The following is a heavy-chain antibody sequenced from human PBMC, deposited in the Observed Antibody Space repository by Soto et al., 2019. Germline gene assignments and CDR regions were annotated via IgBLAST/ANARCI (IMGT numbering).Heavy chain of an antibody. D-gene: IGHD5-18*01. Sequence: GGSLRLSCAASGFTFSSYAMSWVRQAPGKGLEWVSAISGSGGSTYYADSVKGRFTISRDNSKNTLYLQMNSLRAEDTAVYYCAKDGASRRGYSYSFFDYWGQGTLVTVSS. CDR1: GFTFSSYA. V-gene: IGHV3-23*01. CDR2: ISGSGGST. CDR3: AKDGASRRGYSYSFFDY. J-gene: IGHJ4*02.